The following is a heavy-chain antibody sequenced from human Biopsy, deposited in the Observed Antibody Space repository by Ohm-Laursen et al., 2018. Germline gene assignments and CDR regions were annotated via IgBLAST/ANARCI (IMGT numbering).Heavy chain of an antibody. Sequence: TLSLTCTVSGGSISNNNYYWGWIRQPPGKGLEWIGSIFYRGSTHYKPSLKSRVNISVDTSKNQFSLKLNSVTAADTAVYYCARDYDTSGYYYVSWGQGTLITVSS. V-gene: IGHV4-39*01. CDR2: IFYRGST. J-gene: IGHJ5*02. CDR1: GGSISNNNYY. D-gene: IGHD3-22*01. CDR3: ARDYDTSGYYYVS.